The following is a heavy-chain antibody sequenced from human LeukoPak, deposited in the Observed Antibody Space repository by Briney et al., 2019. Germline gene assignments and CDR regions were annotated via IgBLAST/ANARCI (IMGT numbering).Heavy chain of an antibody. CDR3: TKYSGRIDY. Sequence: GGSLRLSCTSSGFTFGDYAMSWFRQAPGKGLEWVALIRSKAYGGTTEYAASVKGRFTISRDDSKSIAYLQMNSLKTEDTAVYYCTKYSGRIDYWGQGTLVTVSS. CDR2: IRSKAYGGTT. CDR1: GFTFGDYA. V-gene: IGHV3-49*03. J-gene: IGHJ4*02. D-gene: IGHD5-18*01.